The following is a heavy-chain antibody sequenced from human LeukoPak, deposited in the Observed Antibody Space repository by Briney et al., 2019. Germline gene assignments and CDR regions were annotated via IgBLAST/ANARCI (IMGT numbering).Heavy chain of an antibody. D-gene: IGHD6-13*01. CDR2: IYPRDGST. V-gene: IGHV1-46*01. CDR3: ARDVRAAGLGYYYGMDV. Sequence: ASVKVSCTASGYTFTSKYIHWVRQAPGQGLEWMGMIYPRDGSTSYAQKFQGGVTVTRDTSTSTVHMELSGLRSEDTAVYYCARDVRAAGLGYYYGMDVWGQGTTVTVSS. J-gene: IGHJ6*02. CDR1: GYTFTSKY.